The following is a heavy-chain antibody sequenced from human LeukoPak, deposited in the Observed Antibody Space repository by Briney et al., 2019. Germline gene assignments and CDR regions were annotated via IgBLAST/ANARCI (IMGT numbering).Heavy chain of an antibody. Sequence: GGSLRLSCAASGFTFSSYPMSWVRQAPGKGLEWVSAISGSGGSTYYADSVKGRFTISRDNSKNTLYLQMNSLRAEDTAVYYCAKDRSSGWRGDYWGQGTLVTVSS. J-gene: IGHJ4*02. CDR3: AKDRSSGWRGDY. CDR2: ISGSGGST. V-gene: IGHV3-23*01. D-gene: IGHD6-19*01. CDR1: GFTFSSYP.